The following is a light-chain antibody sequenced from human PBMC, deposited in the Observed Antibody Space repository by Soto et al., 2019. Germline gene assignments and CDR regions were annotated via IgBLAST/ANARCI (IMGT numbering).Light chain of an antibody. J-gene: IGKJ1*01. CDR2: DAF. Sequence: EIVLTQSPGTLSLSPGEGATLSCRASQSVSNNYWSWYQQIPGQAPSLLIYDAFSRATGIPDRFSGSGSGTDFTLTISRMEPEEFAVYYCQQYDGSPWTFGQGTKVEIK. CDR1: QSVSNNY. V-gene: IGKV3-20*01. CDR3: QQYDGSPWT.